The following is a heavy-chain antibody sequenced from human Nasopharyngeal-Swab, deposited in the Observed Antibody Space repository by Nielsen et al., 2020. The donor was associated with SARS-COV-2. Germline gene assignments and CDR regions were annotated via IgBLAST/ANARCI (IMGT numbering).Heavy chain of an antibody. CDR2: ISWDSGNI. CDR1: GFTFDDYA. D-gene: IGHD2-15*01. CDR3: VKDNLLRAFDL. Sequence: SLKISCAASGFTFDDYAIHWVRQAPGRGLEWVSGISWDSGNIGYADSVKGRFTISRDSAKNSLYLQMNSLRAEDTALYYCVKDNLLRAFDLWGQGTMVTVSS. V-gene: IGHV3-9*01. J-gene: IGHJ3*01.